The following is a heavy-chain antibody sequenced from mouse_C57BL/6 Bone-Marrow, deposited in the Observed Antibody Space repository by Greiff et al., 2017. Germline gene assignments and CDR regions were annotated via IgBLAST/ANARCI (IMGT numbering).Heavy chain of an antibody. CDR3: ARRGSSDAMDY. CDR1: GYTFTSYW. D-gene: IGHD1-1*01. J-gene: IGHJ4*01. CDR2: IDPSDSYT. V-gene: IGHV1-69*01. Sequence: QVQLQQPGAELVMPGASVKLSCKASGYTFTSYWMHWVKQRPGQGLEWIGEIDPSDSYTTYNQKFKGKSTLTVDKSSSTAYMQLSSLTSEDSAVYYCARRGSSDAMDYWGQGTSVTVSS.